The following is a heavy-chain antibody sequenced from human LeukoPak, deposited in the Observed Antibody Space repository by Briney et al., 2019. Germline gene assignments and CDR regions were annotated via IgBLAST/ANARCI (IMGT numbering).Heavy chain of an antibody. V-gene: IGHV1-46*01. CDR2: ISPSFGST. J-gene: IGHJ4*02. Sequence: ASVRISCKASGYTFSSYNVHWVRQAPGQGLEWMGIISPSFGSTTYAQKFQGRVTMTRDTSTGTVYMELSSLRSEDTAVYYCARDKNGDWAIGDYWGQGTLVTVSS. CDR3: ARDKNGDWAIGDY. D-gene: IGHD4-17*01. CDR1: GYTFSSYN.